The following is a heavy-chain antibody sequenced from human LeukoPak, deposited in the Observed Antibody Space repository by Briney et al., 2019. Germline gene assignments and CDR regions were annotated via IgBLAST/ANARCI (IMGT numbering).Heavy chain of an antibody. D-gene: IGHD2-2*01. CDR1: GGSISSYY. CDR3: ARGTAQPLDY. Sequence: PSETLSLTCTVSGGSISSYYWSWIRQSPGKGLEWIGYIYYSGSTNYNPSLKSRVTISVDTSKNQFSLKLSSVTAADTAVYYCARGTAQPLDYWGQGTLVTVSS. J-gene: IGHJ4*02. V-gene: IGHV4-59*01. CDR2: IYYSGST.